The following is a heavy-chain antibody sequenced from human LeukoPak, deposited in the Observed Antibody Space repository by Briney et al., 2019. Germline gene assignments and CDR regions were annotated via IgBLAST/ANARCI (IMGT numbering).Heavy chain of an antibody. CDR2: LYTGGNT. CDR1: GFSVNSNY. V-gene: IGHV3-53*01. Sequence: GGSLRLSCAAPGFSVNSNYMTWVRQAPGKGLEWVSVLYTGGNTYYAESVQGRFSISRDNSRNTLYLQMNSLRAEDTAVYYCARGFYFVGRQPAYAFDFWGLGTLVTVSS. D-gene: IGHD3-10*02. CDR3: ARGFYFVGRQPAYAFDF. J-gene: IGHJ4*02.